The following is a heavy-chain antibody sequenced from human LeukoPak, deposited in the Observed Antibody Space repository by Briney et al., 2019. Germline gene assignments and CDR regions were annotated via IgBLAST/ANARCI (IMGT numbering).Heavy chain of an antibody. CDR1: CGTISGYY. CDR3: ARVAMAVAESFFDY. V-gene: IGHV4-4*07. Sequence: SETLSLTCTASCGTISGYYWSWIRQTAGKGLEWIGRLYTSGSTNYNPSLKSRVTMSVDTSRNQFSLKLTSVTAADTAVYYCARVAMAVAESFFDYWGQGTLVTVSS. D-gene: IGHD6-19*01. CDR2: LYTSGST. J-gene: IGHJ4*02.